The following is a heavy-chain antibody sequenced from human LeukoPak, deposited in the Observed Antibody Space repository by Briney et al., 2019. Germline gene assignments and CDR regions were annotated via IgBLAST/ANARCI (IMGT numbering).Heavy chain of an antibody. Sequence: NPGGSLRLSCAASGFTFSSYSMNWVRQAPGKGLEWVSSISSSSSYIYYADSVKGRITISRDDAKNSLYLQMNSLRAEDTAVYYCASFPGSGSIRIGYWGQGTLVTVSS. D-gene: IGHD3-10*01. J-gene: IGHJ4*02. CDR1: GFTFSSYS. CDR3: ASFPGSGSIRIGY. V-gene: IGHV3-21*01. CDR2: ISSSSSYI.